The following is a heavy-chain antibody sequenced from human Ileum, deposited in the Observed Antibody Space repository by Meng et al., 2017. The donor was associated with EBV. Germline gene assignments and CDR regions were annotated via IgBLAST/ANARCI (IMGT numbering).Heavy chain of an antibody. CDR2: MSYSGST. D-gene: IGHD1-26*01. CDR3: AGDPHSGSPH. CDR1: GGSVTSAHSF. Sequence: QVQRQESGPGLVKPSVTLSLTCTVSGGSVTSAHSFWTWIRQPPGKGLEWIGYMSYSGSTNYSPPLESRVTISVDTSKNQFSLKLSSVTAADTAVYYCAGDPHSGSPHWGQGTLVTVSS. V-gene: IGHV4-61*01. J-gene: IGHJ4*02.